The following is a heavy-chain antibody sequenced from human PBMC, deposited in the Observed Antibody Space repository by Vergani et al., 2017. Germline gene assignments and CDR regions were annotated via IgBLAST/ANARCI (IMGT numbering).Heavy chain of an antibody. J-gene: IGHJ4*02. V-gene: IGHV4-30-4*08. CDR3: ARVDTIFGVVIRGLDY. CDR1: GGSISSGDYY. Sequence: QVQLQESGPGLVKPSQTLSLTCTVSGGSISSGDYYWSWIRQPPGKGLEWIGYIYYSGSTYYNPSLKSRVTISVDTSKNPFSLKLSSVTAADTAVYYCARVDTIFGVVIRGLDYWGQGTLVTVSS. D-gene: IGHD3-3*01. CDR2: IYYSGST.